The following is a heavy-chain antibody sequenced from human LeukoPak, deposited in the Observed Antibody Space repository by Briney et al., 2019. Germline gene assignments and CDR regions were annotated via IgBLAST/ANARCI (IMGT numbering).Heavy chain of an antibody. J-gene: IGHJ6*03. CDR2: IQYDGSNE. CDR3: AKDRCSNGIGCYYYYMDV. CDR1: GFTFSSYS. Sequence: PGGSLRLSCAASGFTFSSYSMHWVRQAPGKGLEWVAYIQYDGSNEQYAESVKGRFSISRDSYKNILYLQMNSLRAEDTAVYYCAKDRCSNGIGCYYYYMDVWGKGTTVTISS. D-gene: IGHD2-8*01. V-gene: IGHV3-30*02.